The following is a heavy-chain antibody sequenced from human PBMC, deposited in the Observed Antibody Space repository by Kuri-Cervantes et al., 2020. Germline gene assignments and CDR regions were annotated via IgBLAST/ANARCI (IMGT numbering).Heavy chain of an antibody. D-gene: IGHD5-24*01. Sequence: ASVKVSCKASGYTFTSYGISWVRQAPGQGLEWMGWISAYNGDTNYAQKLQGRVTMTTDTSTSTAYMELRSLRSDDTALYYCARGCRPSRAPSNDAFDIWGQGTMVTVSS. CDR3: ARGCRPSRAPSNDAFDI. CDR2: ISAYNGDT. V-gene: IGHV1-18*01. CDR1: GYTFTSYG. J-gene: IGHJ3*02.